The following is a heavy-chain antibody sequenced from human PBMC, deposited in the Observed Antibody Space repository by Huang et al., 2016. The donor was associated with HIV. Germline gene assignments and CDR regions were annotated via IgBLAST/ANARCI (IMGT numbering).Heavy chain of an antibody. V-gene: IGHV4-39*01. D-gene: IGHD6-13*01. J-gene: IGHJ4*02. CDR3: ASQHIGAAATWF. CDR1: GDFTSSTNYY. Sequence: QLQESGPGQVKSSETLSLTCTVSGDFTSSTNYYLGWICQSPGKGLEWVGSVYQSGSTNYNPSLKSLVTLSVDTSRNQFSLRLNSVTAADTAVYYCASQHIGAAATWFWGRGTQVAVSS. CDR2: VYQSGST.